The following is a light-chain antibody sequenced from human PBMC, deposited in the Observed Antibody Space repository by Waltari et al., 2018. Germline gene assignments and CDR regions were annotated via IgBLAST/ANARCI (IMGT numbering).Light chain of an antibody. V-gene: IGKV4-1*01. Sequence: DIGMTQSPDSLAVSLGERATINCKSSQRVFYSTNNKNYLAWYQQKPGQPPKLLIYWASTRESGVPDRFSGSGSGTDFTLTISSLQAEDVAVYYCQQYYSIPYTFGQGTKLEIK. CDR1: QRVFYSTNNKNY. CDR2: WAS. J-gene: IGKJ2*01. CDR3: QQYYSIPYT.